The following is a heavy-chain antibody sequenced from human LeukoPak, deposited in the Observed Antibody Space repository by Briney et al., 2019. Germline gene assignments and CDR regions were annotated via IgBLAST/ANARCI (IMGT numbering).Heavy chain of an antibody. CDR1: GFTFTSYG. D-gene: IGHD3-10*01. CDR2: ISASGDNT. J-gene: IGHJ4*02. Sequence: GGSLRLTCATSGFTFTSYGMTWVRQAPGKGLEWVSSISASGDNTYYADSVKGRFTFSRDNSKNTLYLQMNSLRAEDTAVYYCARGGYYGSGTYYRPSSPHWGQGTLVTVSS. CDR3: ARGGYYGSGTYYRPSSPH. V-gene: IGHV3-23*01.